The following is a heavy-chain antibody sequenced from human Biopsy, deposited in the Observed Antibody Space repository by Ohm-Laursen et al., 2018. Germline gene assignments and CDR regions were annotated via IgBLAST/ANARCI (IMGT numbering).Heavy chain of an antibody. J-gene: IGHJ4*02. D-gene: IGHD2-2*01. CDR2: ISYTGGI. CDR3: ARMPHFDY. CDR1: GGYISGYH. Sequence: GTLSLTCTVSGGYISGYHWSWIRKSPGKGLEWLAYISYTGGISSNPSLNGRATMSLDTSKNQFSLRLIYVTAADTAVYYCARMPHFDYWGQGILVTVSS. V-gene: IGHV4-59*01.